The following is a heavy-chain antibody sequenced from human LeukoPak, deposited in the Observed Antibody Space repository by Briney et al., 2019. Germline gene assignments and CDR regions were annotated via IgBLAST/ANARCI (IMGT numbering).Heavy chain of an antibody. J-gene: IGHJ4*02. CDR1: GGTLSSYT. V-gene: IGHV1-69*02. CDR3: ARAPGGNAFDY. CDR2: IIPILGIA. Sequence: SVKVSCKASGGTLSSYTISWVRQAPGQGLEWMGRIIPILGIANYAQKFQGRVTITADKSTSTAYMELSSLRSEDTAVYYCARAPGGNAFDYWGQGTLVTASS. D-gene: IGHD4-23*01.